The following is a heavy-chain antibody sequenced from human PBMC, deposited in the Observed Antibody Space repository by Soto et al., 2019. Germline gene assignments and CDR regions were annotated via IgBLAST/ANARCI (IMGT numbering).Heavy chain of an antibody. D-gene: IGHD2-21*02. V-gene: IGHV5-51*01. J-gene: IGHJ6*01. CDR2: IYPGDSDT. CDR1: GYSFTSYL. CDR3: ARGDSIHYYYYGMEV. Sequence: GESLKISCKGSGYSFTSYLIGCVRQIPWEGLEWMVIIYPGDSDTRYSPYFQGQVTISADKSISTPYMQWSSLKASDTAMYYCARGDSIHYYYYGMEVWGQGTTVTVSS.